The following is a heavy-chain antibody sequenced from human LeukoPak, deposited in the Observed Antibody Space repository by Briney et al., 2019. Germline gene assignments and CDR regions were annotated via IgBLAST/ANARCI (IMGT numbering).Heavy chain of an antibody. CDR1: GFTLSSYW. J-gene: IGHJ4*02. CDR2: IKQDGSEK. Sequence: PGGSLRLSCVAPGFTLSSYWMSWVRQAPGKGLEWVAHIKQDGSEKYYVDSVKGRFTISRDNAKNSLYLQMNSLRAEDTAVYYCAREGAVAVFDYWGQGTLVTVSS. CDR3: AREGAVAVFDY. D-gene: IGHD6-19*01. V-gene: IGHV3-7*05.